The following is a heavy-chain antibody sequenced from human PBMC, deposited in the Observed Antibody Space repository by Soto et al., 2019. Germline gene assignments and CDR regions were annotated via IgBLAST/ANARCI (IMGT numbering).Heavy chain of an antibody. CDR3: TREKRYYNNLTSFYFDT. CDR1: GFTFSDYY. D-gene: IGHD3-10*01. CDR2: IRNKANNYAT. Sequence: EVQLVQSGGGLVQPGGSLRLSCAASGFTFSDYYMDWVRRAPGKGLEWVGRIRNKANNYATEYAASLKGRVTFSRDDSEKSLYLQMNSLETEDTAVYWCTREKRYYNNLTSFYFDTWGQGTLVTVSS. V-gene: IGHV3-72*01. J-gene: IGHJ4*02.